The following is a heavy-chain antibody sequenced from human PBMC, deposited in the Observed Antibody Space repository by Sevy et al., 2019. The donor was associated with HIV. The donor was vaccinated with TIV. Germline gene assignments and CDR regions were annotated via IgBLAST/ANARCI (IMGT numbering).Heavy chain of an antibody. D-gene: IGHD7-27*01. CDR1: GFTLTTYG. V-gene: IGHV3-30*02. J-gene: IGHJ6*02. Sequence: GGSLRLSCAASGFTLTTYGMHWVRQAPGKGLEWMAFIQYDGTNKYYSDSVKGRFTISRDNSKNTVYLQMNSLRADDTAVYYCAKREKHWVINSYYYPMDVWGQGTTVTVSS. CDR3: AKREKHWVINSYYYPMDV. CDR2: IQYDGTNK.